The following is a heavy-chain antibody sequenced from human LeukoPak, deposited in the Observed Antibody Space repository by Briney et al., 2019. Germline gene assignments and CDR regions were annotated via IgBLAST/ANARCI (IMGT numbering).Heavy chain of an antibody. V-gene: IGHV3-30*03. Sequence: PGRSLRLSCAASGFTFSSYGMHWVRQAPGKGLEWVAVISYDGSNKYYAGSVKGRFTISRDNAKNSLYLQMNSLGAEDTAVYYCARDGGGGYSSGWYIYYFDYWGQGTLVTVSS. CDR1: GFTFSSYG. CDR3: ARDGGGGYSSGWYIYYFDY. D-gene: IGHD6-19*01. J-gene: IGHJ4*02. CDR2: ISYDGSNK.